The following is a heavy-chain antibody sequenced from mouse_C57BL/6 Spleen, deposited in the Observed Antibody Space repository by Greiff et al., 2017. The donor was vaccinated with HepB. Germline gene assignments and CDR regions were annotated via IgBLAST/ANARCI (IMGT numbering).Heavy chain of an antibody. Sequence: EVHLVESGPGLVKPSQSLSLTCSVTGYSITSGYYWNWIRQFPGNKLEWMGYISYDGSNNYNPSLKNRISITRDPSKNQFFLKLNSVTTEDTATYYCARGYYDYFDYWGQGTTLTVSS. CDR1: GYSITSGYY. CDR3: ARGYYDYFDY. V-gene: IGHV3-6*01. CDR2: ISYDGSN. J-gene: IGHJ2*01. D-gene: IGHD2-1*01.